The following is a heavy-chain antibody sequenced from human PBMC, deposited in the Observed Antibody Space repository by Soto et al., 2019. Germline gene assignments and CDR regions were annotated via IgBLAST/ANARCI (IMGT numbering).Heavy chain of an antibody. CDR3: AREGGYYGSGVGWFDP. V-gene: IGHV4-4*07. J-gene: IGHJ5*02. CDR2: IYTSGST. Sequence: QVQLQESGPGLVKPSETLSLTCTVSGGSISSYYWSWIRQPAGKGLEWIGRIYTSGSTNYNPSLKSRVTMSVDTSKNQFSRKLSSVTAADTAVYYCAREGGYYGSGVGWFDPWGQGTLVTVSS. D-gene: IGHD3-10*01. CDR1: GGSISSYY.